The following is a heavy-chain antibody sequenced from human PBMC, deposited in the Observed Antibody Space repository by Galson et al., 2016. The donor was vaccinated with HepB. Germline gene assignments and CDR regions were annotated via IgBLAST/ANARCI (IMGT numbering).Heavy chain of an antibody. D-gene: IGHD3-3*01. V-gene: IGHV3-9*01. CDR1: GFTFEDYA. J-gene: IGHJ2*01. CDR2: ISWNRGT. CDR3: AKGRSLDPHEYDDPRLDWYFDV. Sequence: SLRLSCAASGFTFEDYAIHWVRQVPGRGLEWVSGISWNRGTIYAHSVKGRFTISRDNAKNSLYLQMNSLTTEDTAVYYCAKGRSLDPHEYDDPRLDWYFDVWGRGTLVTVSS.